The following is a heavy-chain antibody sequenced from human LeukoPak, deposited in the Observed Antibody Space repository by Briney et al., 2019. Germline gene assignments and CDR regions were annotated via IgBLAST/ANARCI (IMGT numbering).Heavy chain of an antibody. D-gene: IGHD4-11*01. CDR1: GYTFNNYY. CDR3: AITPHISSYARFEY. Sequence: ASVKVSCKASGYTFNNYYVHWVRQAPGQGLVWMGVINLSGGTTTYAQRFQGRVTMTRDTSTTTVYMVLSSLRSEDTAVYYCAITPHISSYARFEYWGQGTQVTVSS. V-gene: IGHV1-46*02. J-gene: IGHJ4*02. CDR2: INLSGGTT.